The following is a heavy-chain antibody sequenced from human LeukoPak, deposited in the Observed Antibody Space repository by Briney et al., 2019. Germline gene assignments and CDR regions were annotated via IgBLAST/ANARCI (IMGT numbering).Heavy chain of an antibody. CDR3: ARDRGLLGIGFRYFDL. Sequence: PSETLSLTCTVSGGSISSSSYYWGWIRQPPGKGLEWIGSIYYSGSTNYNPSLKSRVTISVDTSKNQFSLKLSSVTAADTAVYYCARDRGLLGIGFRYFDLWGRGTLVTVSS. V-gene: IGHV4-39*07. CDR1: GGSISSSSYY. J-gene: IGHJ2*01. CDR2: IYYSGST. D-gene: IGHD7-27*01.